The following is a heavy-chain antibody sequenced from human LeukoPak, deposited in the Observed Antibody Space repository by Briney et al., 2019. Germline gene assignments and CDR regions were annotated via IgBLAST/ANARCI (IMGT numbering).Heavy chain of an antibody. V-gene: IGHV3-23*01. CDR3: AKRKEQLVRGFGWFDP. CDR2: ISGSGGST. J-gene: IGHJ5*02. Sequence: PGGSLRLSCAASGFTFSSYAMSWVRQAPGKGLEWVSAISGSGGSTYYADSVKGRFTVSRDNSKNTLYLQMNSLGAEDTAIYCCAKRKEQLVRGFGWFDPWGQGTLVTVPS. D-gene: IGHD6-6*01. CDR1: GFTFSSYA.